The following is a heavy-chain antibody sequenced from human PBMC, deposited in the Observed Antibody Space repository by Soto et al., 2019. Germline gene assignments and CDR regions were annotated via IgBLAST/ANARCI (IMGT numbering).Heavy chain of an antibody. Sequence: PXXSLKVSCKGPGYSFTSYCLDCVRQLYRKGLEWMGIIYPGDSDTRYSPSFQGQVTISADKSISTAYLQWSSLKASDTAMYYGASQMSYGDYVDCMYGWGQGTTVTVSS. CDR3: ASQMSYGDYVDCMYG. CDR1: GYSFTSYC. J-gene: IGHJ6*02. V-gene: IGHV5-51*01. D-gene: IGHD4-17*01. CDR2: IYPGDSDT.